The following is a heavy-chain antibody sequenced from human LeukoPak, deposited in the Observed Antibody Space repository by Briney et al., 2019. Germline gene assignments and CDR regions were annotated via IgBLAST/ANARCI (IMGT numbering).Heavy chain of an antibody. J-gene: IGHJ4*02. V-gene: IGHV5-51*01. CDR2: IYPGDSDT. D-gene: IGHD5-12*01. CDR1: GYSFSNYW. Sequence: GESLKISCKGSGYSFSNYWIGWVRQMPGKGLDWMGIIYPGDSDTRYSPSFQGQVTISADKSISTAYLQWSSLRASDTAMCYCARLEDIVAGIDYWGQGTLVTVSS. CDR3: ARLEDIVAGIDY.